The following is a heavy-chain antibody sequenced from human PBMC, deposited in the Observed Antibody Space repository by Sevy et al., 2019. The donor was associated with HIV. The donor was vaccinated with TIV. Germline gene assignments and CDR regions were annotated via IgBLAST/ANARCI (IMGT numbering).Heavy chain of an antibody. V-gene: IGHV3-21*01. CDR2: ISSSSSYI. CDR3: ASGGIVAANDY. J-gene: IGHJ4*02. D-gene: IGHD6-13*01. Sequence: GSLRLSCAASGFTFSSYSMNWVRQAPGKGVEWVSSISSSSSYIYYADSVKGRFTISRVNAKNSLYLQMNSLRAEDTAVYYCASGGIVAANDYWGQGTLVTVS. CDR1: GFTFSSYS.